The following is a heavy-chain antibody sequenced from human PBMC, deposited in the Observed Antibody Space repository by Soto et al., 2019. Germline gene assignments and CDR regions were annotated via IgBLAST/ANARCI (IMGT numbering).Heavy chain of an antibody. J-gene: IGHJ6*02. V-gene: IGHV5-51*01. CDR1: GYTFTNYL. Sequence: GESLKISCKASGYTFTNYLIGWVRQMPGKGLEWMGIIYPGDSDTKYNPSFQGQVTISADKSITTTYLQWSSLKASDTAIYYCAASIFYYGMDVWGQGTTVTVSS. CDR3: AASIFYYGMDV. CDR2: IYPGDSDT.